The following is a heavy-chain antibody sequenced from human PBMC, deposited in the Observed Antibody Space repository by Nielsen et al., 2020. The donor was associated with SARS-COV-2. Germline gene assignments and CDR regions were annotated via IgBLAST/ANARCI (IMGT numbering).Heavy chain of an antibody. J-gene: IGHJ4*02. CDR3: AKDISGYDLTSAN. Sequence: GGSLRLSCAASGFTFDDYAMHWVRQAPGKGLEWVSGISWNSGSIGYADSVKGRFTISRDNAKNSLYLQMNSLRAEDTALYYCAKDISGYDLTSANWGQGTLVTVSS. CDR1: GFTFDDYA. D-gene: IGHD5-12*01. V-gene: IGHV3-9*01. CDR2: ISWNSGSI.